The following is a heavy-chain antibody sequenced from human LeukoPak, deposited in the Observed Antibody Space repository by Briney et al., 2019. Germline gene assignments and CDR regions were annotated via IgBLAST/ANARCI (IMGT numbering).Heavy chain of an antibody. J-gene: IGHJ6*02. CDR2: INHSGST. CDR1: GGSFSGYY. V-gene: IGHV4-34*01. D-gene: IGHD3-10*01. CDR3: ARISGGVYYYYYYGMDV. Sequence: PSETLSLTCAVYGGSFSGYYWSWIRQPPGKGLEWIGEINHSGSTNYNPCLKSRVTISVDTSKNQFSLKLGSVTAADTAVYYCARISGGVYYYYYYGMDVWGQGTTVTVSS.